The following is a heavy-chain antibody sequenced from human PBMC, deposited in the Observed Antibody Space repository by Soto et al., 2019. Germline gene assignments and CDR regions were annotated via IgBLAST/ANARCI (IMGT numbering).Heavy chain of an antibody. Sequence: SETLSLTCTVSGGSISSSSYYWGWIRQPPGKGLEWIGSIYYSGSTYYNPSLKSRVTISVDTSKNQFSLKLSSVTAADTAVYYCARQSEGPFWGALYSSSWYYFDYWGQGTLVTVSS. D-gene: IGHD6-13*01. CDR3: ARQSEGPFWGALYSSSWYYFDY. V-gene: IGHV4-39*01. J-gene: IGHJ4*02. CDR1: GGSISSSSYY. CDR2: IYYSGST.